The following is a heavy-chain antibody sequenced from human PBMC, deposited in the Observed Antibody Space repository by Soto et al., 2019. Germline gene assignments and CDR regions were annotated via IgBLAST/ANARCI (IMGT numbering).Heavy chain of an antibody. CDR1: GFSLSTSGVG. CDR2: MYWDDDR. D-gene: IGHD3-10*01. Sequence: PGPTWVNPTQTLTLTFPFSGFSLSTSGVGVGWIRQPPGKALEWLAPMYWDDDRRYSPSLKSRVTITKDPSKNQVVLTMTNMDPVDTATYCCAHTLQWGVNHWFDAWGQGTLVTV. V-gene: IGHV2-5*02. J-gene: IGHJ5*02. CDR3: AHTLQWGVNHWFDA.